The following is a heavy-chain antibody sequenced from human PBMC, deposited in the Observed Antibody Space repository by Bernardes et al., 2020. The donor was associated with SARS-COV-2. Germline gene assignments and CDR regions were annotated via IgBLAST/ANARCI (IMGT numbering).Heavy chain of an antibody. V-gene: IGHV3-48*03. J-gene: IGHJ5*02. Sequence: GSLRLYCTVSGLSFSGYEMNWVRQAPGKGLEWVSYISPSGGTIYYADSVEGRFTIFRDNAKNSLFLQMNGLRAEDTAVYYCARSRRSSLAFDPWGQGTLVTVSS. CDR2: ISPSGGTI. CDR3: ARSRRSSLAFDP. D-gene: IGHD6-6*01. CDR1: GLSFSGYE.